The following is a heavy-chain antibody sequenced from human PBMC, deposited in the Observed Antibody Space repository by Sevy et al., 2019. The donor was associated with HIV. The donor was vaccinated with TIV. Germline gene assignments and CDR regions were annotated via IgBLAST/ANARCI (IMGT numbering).Heavy chain of an antibody. CDR2: IRQDGKEI. CDR1: GFTFHTYW. V-gene: IGHV3-7*01. Sequence: GGSLRLSCAASGFTFHTYWMQWVRQAPGKGLEWVANIRQDGKEIYYADSVKGRFTISRDNAMQSLYLEMNNLRVEDSGIYSCARRYFDVWGQGTLVTVSS. J-gene: IGHJ4*02. CDR3: ARRYFDV.